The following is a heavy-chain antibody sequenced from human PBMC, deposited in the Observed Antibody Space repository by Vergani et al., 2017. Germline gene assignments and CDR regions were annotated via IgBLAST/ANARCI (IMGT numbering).Heavy chain of an antibody. V-gene: IGHV3-23*01. CDR2: ISGSGGST. CDR3: ARDRRYCSGGSCDYYYMDV. Sequence: EVQLLESGGGLVQPGGSLRLSCAASGFTFSSYAMSWVRQAPGKGLEWVAAISGSGGSTYYADSVKGRFTISRDNSKNTLYLQMNSLRAEDTAVYYCARDRRYCSGGSCDYYYMDVWGKGTTVTVSS. D-gene: IGHD2-15*01. CDR1: GFTFSSYA. J-gene: IGHJ6*03.